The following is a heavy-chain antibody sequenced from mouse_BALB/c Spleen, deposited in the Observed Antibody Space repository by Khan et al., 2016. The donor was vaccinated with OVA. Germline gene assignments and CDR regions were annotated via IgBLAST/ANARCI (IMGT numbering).Heavy chain of an antibody. CDR3: ARSGGNFHWYFDV. V-gene: IGHV5-17*02. J-gene: IGHJ1*01. CDR2: ISSGSSTI. Sequence: VQLKESGGGLVQPGGSRKLSCAASGFTFSSFGLHWVRQAPKKGLEWVAYISSGSSTIYYVDTVKGRFTISRDNPKNTLFLQMTSLRSVDTAMYYCARSGGNFHWYFDVWGAGTSVTVSS. D-gene: IGHD2-1*01. CDR1: GFTFSSFG.